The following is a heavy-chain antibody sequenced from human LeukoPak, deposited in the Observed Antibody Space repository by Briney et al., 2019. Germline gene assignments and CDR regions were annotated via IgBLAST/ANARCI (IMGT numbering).Heavy chain of an antibody. V-gene: IGHV1-18*01. D-gene: IGHD4-17*01. CDR3: ARDQSHDYGYYYYYYMDV. CDR1: GYTFTSYG. J-gene: IGHJ6*03. Sequence: ASVKVSCKASGYTFTSYGISWVRQAPGQGLEWMGWISAYNGNTNYAQKLQSRVTMTTDTSTSTAYMELRSLRSDDTAVYYCARDQSHDYGYYYYYYMDVWGKGTTVTVSS. CDR2: ISAYNGNT.